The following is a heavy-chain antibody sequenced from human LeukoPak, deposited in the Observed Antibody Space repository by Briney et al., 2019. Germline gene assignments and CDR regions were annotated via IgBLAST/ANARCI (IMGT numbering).Heavy chain of an antibody. V-gene: IGHV1-2*02. CDR1: GYTFTGYY. CDR2: INPNSGGT. J-gene: IGHJ6*03. CDR3: ARAGDVVPAAKVDYYYMDV. Sequence: GASVKVSCKASGYTFTGYYMHWVRQAPGQGLEWMGWINPNSGGTNYAQKFQGRVTMTRDTSISTAYMELSRLRSDDTAVYYCARAGDVVPAAKVDYYYMDVWGKGTTVTVSS. D-gene: IGHD2-2*01.